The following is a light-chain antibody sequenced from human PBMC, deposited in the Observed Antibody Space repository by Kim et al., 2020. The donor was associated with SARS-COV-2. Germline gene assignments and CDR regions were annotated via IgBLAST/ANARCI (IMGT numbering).Light chain of an antibody. Sequence: PSTLSASVGDRVTITCRASQGVSTWMAWFQHRPGKAPRLLIYKTAKLQSGVPLRFSGSRSGTQFTLTISSLQPDDSATYCCQQYNSFGGGTKLEI. CDR3: QQYNS. J-gene: IGKJ4*01. CDR2: KTA. V-gene: IGKV1-5*03. CDR1: QGVSTW.